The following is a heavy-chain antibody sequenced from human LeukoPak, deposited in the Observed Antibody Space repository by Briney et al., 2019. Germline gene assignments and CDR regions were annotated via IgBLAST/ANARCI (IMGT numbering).Heavy chain of an antibody. Sequence: SETLSLTCAVYGGSFSGYYWSWIRQPPGKGLEWIGEINHSESTNYNPSLKSRVTISVDTSKNQFSLKLSSVTAADTAVYYCARGYGYNIDYWGQGTLVTVSS. V-gene: IGHV4-34*01. CDR3: ARGYGYNIDY. D-gene: IGHD5-24*01. CDR2: INHSEST. CDR1: GGSFSGYY. J-gene: IGHJ4*02.